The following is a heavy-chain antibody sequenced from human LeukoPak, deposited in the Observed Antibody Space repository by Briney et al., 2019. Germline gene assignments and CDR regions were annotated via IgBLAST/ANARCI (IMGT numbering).Heavy chain of an antibody. D-gene: IGHD5-18*01. CDR1: AFIFSGHW. J-gene: IGHJ4*02. V-gene: IGHV3-7*03. CDR3: AARGYSYGYDFDY. CDR2: IKEDGSER. Sequence: GGSLRLSCEGSAFIFSGHWMNWVRQTPGKGLEWVASIKEDGSERQYVDSVKGRFSISRDNTKGSLFLQLNSLRAEDTAVYYCAARGYSYGYDFDYWGQGTLVTVSS.